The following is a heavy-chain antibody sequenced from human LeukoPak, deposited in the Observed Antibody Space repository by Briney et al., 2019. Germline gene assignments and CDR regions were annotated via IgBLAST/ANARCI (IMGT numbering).Heavy chain of an antibody. CDR3: ARHVGGNLDY. V-gene: IGHV4-59*08. D-gene: IGHD4-23*01. CDR1: GGSISSYY. J-gene: IGHJ4*02. Sequence: SETLSLTCTVSGGSISSYYWTWIRQPPGKGLEWIGYVYYTGSTNYNPSLKSRVTISIDTSKNQFSLKLSSVTAADTAVYYCARHVGGNLDYWGQGTLVTVSA. CDR2: VYYTGST.